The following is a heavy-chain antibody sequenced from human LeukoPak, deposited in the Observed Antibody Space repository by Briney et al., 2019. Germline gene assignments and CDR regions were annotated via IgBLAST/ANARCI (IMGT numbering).Heavy chain of an antibody. CDR2: IYYSGST. J-gene: IGHJ4*02. CDR3: ARCALHSTIDY. V-gene: IGHV4-59*01. Sequence: KPSETLSLTCTVSGGSISSYYWSWIRQPPGKGLEWIGYIYYSGSTNYNPSLKSRVTTSVDTSKNQFSLKLSSVTAADTAVYYCARCALHSTIDYWGQGTLVTVSS. D-gene: IGHD4-11*01. CDR1: GGSISSYY.